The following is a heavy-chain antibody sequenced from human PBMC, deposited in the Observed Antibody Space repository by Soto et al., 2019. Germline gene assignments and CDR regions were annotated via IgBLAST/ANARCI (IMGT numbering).Heavy chain of an antibody. J-gene: IGHJ4*02. CDR1: GGSFSGYY. Sequence: SETLSLTCAFYGGSFSGYYWSLIRQPPGKGLEWIGEINHSGSTNYNPSLKSRVTISVDTSKNQFSLKLSSVTAADTAVYYCARSKARFHSHWGQGTLVTVSS. CDR2: INHSGST. V-gene: IGHV4-34*01. CDR3: ARSKARFHSH. D-gene: IGHD3-16*01.